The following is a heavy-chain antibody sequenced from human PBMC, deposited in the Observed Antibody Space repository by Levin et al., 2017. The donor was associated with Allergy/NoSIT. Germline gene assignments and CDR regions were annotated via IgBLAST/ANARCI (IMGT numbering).Heavy chain of an antibody. V-gene: IGHV3-21*01. Sequence: GGSLRLSCAASGFTFSSYSMNWVRQAPGKGLEWVSSISSSSSYIYYADSVKGRFTISRDNAKNSLYLQMNSLRAEDTAVYYCARAAYSSANNWFDPWGQGTLVTVSS. CDR3: ARAAYSSANNWFDP. J-gene: IGHJ5*02. D-gene: IGHD6-25*01. CDR2: ISSSSSYI. CDR1: GFTFSSYS.